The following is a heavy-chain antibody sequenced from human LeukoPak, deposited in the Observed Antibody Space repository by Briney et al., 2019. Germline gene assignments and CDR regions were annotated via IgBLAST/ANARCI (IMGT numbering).Heavy chain of an antibody. CDR3: ARYAGDLTFDY. J-gene: IGHJ4*02. V-gene: IGHV4-34*01. CDR1: GGSFSGYY. D-gene: IGHD7-27*01. Sequence: SETLSLTCAVYGGSFSGYYWSWIRQPPGKGLEWIGEINHSGSTNYNPSLKSRVTISVDTSKNQFSLKLSSVTAADTAVYYCARYAGDLTFDYWGQGTLVTVSS. CDR2: INHSGST.